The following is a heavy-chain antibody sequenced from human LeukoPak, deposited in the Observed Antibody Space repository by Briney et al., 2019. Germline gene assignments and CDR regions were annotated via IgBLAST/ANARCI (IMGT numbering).Heavy chain of an antibody. CDR2: IFYSGST. CDR1: GGSISTYY. CDR3: ARGITMVRGVTRGNWFDP. J-gene: IGHJ5*02. Sequence: SETLSLTCTVSGGSISTYYWSWIRQPPGKGLEWIGYIFYSGSTNYNPSLKSRVTISVDTSKNQFSLNLSSVTAADTAVYYCARGITMVRGVTRGNWFDPWGQGTLVTVSS. D-gene: IGHD3-10*01. V-gene: IGHV4-59*01.